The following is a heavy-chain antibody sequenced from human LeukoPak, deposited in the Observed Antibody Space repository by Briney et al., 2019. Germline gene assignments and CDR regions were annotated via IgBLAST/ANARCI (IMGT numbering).Heavy chain of an antibody. CDR1: GGSISSGGYS. V-gene: IGHV4-30-4*07. D-gene: IGHD3-10*01. CDR3: AKSSGSLFDP. Sequence: SQTLSLTCAVSGGSISSGGYSWSWIRQPPGKGLEWIGYIYYSGSTYYTPSLKSRVTFSVDTSKNQFSLKLSSVTAADTAVYYCAKSSGSLFDPWGQGTLVTVSS. CDR2: IYYSGST. J-gene: IGHJ5*02.